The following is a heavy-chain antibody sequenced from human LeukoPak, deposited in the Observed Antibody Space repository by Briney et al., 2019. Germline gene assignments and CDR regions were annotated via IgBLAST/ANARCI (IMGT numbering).Heavy chain of an antibody. V-gene: IGHV4-39*01. CDR1: GGSISSSIYY. J-gene: IGHJ4*02. CDR2: SYYSEST. D-gene: IGHD2-2*01. Sequence: SETLSLTSTVSGGSISSSIYYWGWIRQPPLKGLEGIGSSYYSESTYYNQSLMSRVTISVDTSKYQFSLKLSSVTAADTAVYYCAKRTITARNYYWGPGTLVTASS. CDR3: AKRTITARNYY.